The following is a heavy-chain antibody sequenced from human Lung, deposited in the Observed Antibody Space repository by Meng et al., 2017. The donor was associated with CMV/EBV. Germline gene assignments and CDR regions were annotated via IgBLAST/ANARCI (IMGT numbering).Heavy chain of an antibody. CDR3: AGLCIVVVPAAICPMDV. CDR2: IYYSGST. V-gene: IGHV4-39*01. CDR1: GGXISSSSYY. D-gene: IGHD2-2*01. J-gene: IGHJ6*02. Sequence: SXTXSLXFTVSGGXISSSSYYWGWIRQPPGKGLEWIGSIYYSGSTYYNPSLKSRVTISVDTSKNQFSLKLSSVTAADTAVYYCAGLCIVVVPAAICPMDVXGQGXTVTVSS.